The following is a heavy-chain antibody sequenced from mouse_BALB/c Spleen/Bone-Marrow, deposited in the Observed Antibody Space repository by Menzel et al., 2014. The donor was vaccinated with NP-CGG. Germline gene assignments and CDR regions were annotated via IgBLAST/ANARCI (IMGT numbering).Heavy chain of an antibody. D-gene: IGHD5-1*01. Sequence: QVQLQQSGAELVKPGASVKLSCKASGYTFTSYYMYWVKQRPGQGLEWIGGINPSNGGTNFNEKLKSKATLTVDKSSSTAYMQLSSLTSEDSAVYYCTRLPHWGQGTSVTVSS. CDR3: TRLPH. J-gene: IGHJ4*01. CDR1: GYTFTSYY. CDR2: INPSNGGT. V-gene: IGHV1S81*02.